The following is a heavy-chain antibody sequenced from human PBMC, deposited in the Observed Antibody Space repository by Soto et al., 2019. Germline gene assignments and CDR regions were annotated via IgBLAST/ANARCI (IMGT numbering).Heavy chain of an antibody. CDR3: AQHFDSGCPDS. CDR1: GFTFINYA. V-gene: IGHV3-23*01. Sequence: EVQLLESGGGLVQPGGSLRLSCAASGFTFINYALSWVRQAPGKGLEMVSIISASGGSTFYADSVKGRCTISRDNSKHTLYLQMSNLRAEDTAVHDCAQHFDSGCPDSWGQGTLVTVSS. CDR2: ISASGGST. J-gene: IGHJ4*02. D-gene: IGHD6-19*01.